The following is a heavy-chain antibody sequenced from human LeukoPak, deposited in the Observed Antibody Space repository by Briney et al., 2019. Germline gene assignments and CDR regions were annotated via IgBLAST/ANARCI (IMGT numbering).Heavy chain of an antibody. CDR2: ISSSSSYI. CDR3: ARDYGDYAVYFDY. CDR1: GFTFSSYS. V-gene: IGHV3-21*01. D-gene: IGHD4-17*01. Sequence: PGGSLRLSCAASGFTFSSYSMNWVRQAPGKGLEWVSSISSSSSYIYYADSVKGRFTISRDNANNSLYLQMNRLRAEDTAVYYCARDYGDYAVYFDYWGQGTLVTVSS. J-gene: IGHJ4*02.